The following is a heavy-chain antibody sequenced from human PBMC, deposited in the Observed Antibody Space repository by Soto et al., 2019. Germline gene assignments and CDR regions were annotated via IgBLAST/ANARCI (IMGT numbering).Heavy chain of an antibody. D-gene: IGHD2-15*01. V-gene: IGHV4-38-2*02. Sequence: SETLSLTCTVSGYSISSGYYWGWIRQPPGKGLEWIGSIYHSGSTYYNPSLKSRVTISVDTSKNRFSLKLSSVTAADTAVYYCARVPSPLYCSGGSCYWFDPWGQGTLVTVSS. J-gene: IGHJ5*02. CDR1: GYSISSGYY. CDR2: IYHSGST. CDR3: ARVPSPLYCSGGSCYWFDP.